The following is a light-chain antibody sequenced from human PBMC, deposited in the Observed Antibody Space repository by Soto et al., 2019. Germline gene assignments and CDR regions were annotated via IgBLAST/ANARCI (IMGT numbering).Light chain of an antibody. CDR3: CLYGGSNNYVV. V-gene: IGLV2-23*02. Sequence: QPVLTQPASVSGAPGQSITISCTGTSSDVGKYTFVSWYGQHPGKAPKLIIFEVNKRPSGVSNRFSGSKSGNTASLTISGLQAEDEANYYCCLYGGSNNYVVFGGGTQLTVL. J-gene: IGLJ2*01. CDR1: SSDVGKYTF. CDR2: EVN.